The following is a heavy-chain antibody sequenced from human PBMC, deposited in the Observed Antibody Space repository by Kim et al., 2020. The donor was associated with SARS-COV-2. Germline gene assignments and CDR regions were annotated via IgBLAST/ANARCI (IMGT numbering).Heavy chain of an antibody. V-gene: IGHV3-33*06. Sequence: YGDSVKGRFTISRDNSKKAVFLQMDSLRPTDTAVYYCAKAIGWQLYDAFDVWGQGTVVTVSS. J-gene: IGHJ3*01. CDR3: AKAIGWQLYDAFDV. D-gene: IGHD1-1*01.